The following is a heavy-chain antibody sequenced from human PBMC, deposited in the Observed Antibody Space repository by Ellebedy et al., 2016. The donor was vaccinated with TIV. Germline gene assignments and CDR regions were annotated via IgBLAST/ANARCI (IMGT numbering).Heavy chain of an antibody. Sequence: MPSETLSLTCTVSGDSVSSNSHFWGWIRQTPGKGLEWIGSVVYSESTYYSPSLKSRVTISVDTSKNQFSLRLVSVTAADTAVYYCARAMIRGAHAFDFWGQGRMVTVSS. V-gene: IGHV4-39*01. J-gene: IGHJ3*01. CDR3: ARAMIRGAHAFDF. D-gene: IGHD3-10*01. CDR1: GDSVSSNSHF. CDR2: VVYSEST.